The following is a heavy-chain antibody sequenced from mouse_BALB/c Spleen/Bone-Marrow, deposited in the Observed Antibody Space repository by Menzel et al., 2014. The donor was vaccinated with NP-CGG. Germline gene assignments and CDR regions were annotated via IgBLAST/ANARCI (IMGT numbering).Heavy chain of an antibody. CDR1: GYTFTSYW. J-gene: IGHJ2*01. V-gene: IGHV1-69*02. Sequence: QVQLQQSGAELVRPGASVKLSCKASGYTFTSYWINWVKRRPGQGLEWIGNIYPSDSYTNYNQKFKDKATLTVDKSSSTAYMQLSSPTSEDSAVYYCTRAGATVPFDYWGQGTTLTVSS. CDR3: TRAGATVPFDY. CDR2: IYPSDSYT. D-gene: IGHD1-1*01.